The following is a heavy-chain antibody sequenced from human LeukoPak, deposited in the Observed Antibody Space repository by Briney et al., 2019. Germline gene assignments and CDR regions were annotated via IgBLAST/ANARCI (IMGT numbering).Heavy chain of an antibody. CDR3: ASLWFGETYYMDV. CDR2: ISYDGSNK. V-gene: IGHV3-30*04. J-gene: IGHJ6*03. CDR1: GFTFSSYA. D-gene: IGHD3-10*01. Sequence: PGRSLRLSCAASGFTFSSYAMHWVRQAPGKGLEWVAVISYDGSNKYYADSVKGRFTISRDNSKNTLYLQMNSLRAEDTAVYYCASLWFGETYYMDVWGKGTTVTVSS.